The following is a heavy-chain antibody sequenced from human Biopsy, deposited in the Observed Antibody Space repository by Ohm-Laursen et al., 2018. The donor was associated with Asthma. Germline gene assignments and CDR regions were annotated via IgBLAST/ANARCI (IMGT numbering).Heavy chain of an antibody. J-gene: IGHJ4*02. V-gene: IGHV1-69*13. Sequence: GASVKVSCKSLGGTFNTYVIGWARQAPGQGLEWMGGINSVFGTTTYPQKFQDRVTITADDSTSTVYMELSSLRSEDPAVYYCARKAGSCISRSCYSLDFWGQGTLVTVSS. D-gene: IGHD2-15*01. CDR2: INSVFGTT. CDR1: GGTFNTYV. CDR3: ARKAGSCISRSCYSLDF.